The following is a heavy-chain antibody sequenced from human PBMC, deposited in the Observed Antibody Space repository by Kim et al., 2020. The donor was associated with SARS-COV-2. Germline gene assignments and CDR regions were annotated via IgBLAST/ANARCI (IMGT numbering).Heavy chain of an antibody. V-gene: IGHV4-31*03. D-gene: IGHD3-22*01. CDR3: ARLGALNSSGYSF. J-gene: IGHJ4*02. CDR2: IYYSGST. CDR1: GGSISSGGYY. Sequence: SETLSLTCTVSGGSISSGGYYWSWIRQHPGKGLEWIGYIYYSGSTYYNPSLKSRVTISVDTSKNQFSLKLSSVTAADTAVYYCARLGALNSSGYSFWGQGTLVTVSS.